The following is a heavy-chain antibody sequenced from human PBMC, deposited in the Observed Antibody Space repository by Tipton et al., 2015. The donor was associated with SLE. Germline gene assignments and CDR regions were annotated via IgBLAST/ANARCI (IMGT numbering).Heavy chain of an antibody. CDR3: ARGRGYIVFDN. CDR2: IYTSGST. J-gene: IGHJ4*02. D-gene: IGHD5-12*01. CDR1: GGSISGTNYY. V-gene: IGHV4-4*08. Sequence: GLVKPSETLSLTCSVSGGSISGTNYYWSWIRQPPGKGLEWIGYIYTSGSTNYNPSLKSRVTISVDTSKNQFSLKLSSVTAADTAVYYCARGRGYIVFDNWSQGILVTVSS.